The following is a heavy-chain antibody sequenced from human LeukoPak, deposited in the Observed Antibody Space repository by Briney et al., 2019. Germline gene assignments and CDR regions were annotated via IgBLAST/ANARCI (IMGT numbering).Heavy chain of an antibody. D-gene: IGHD2-2*02. Sequence: ASVKVSCKASGYTFTGYYMHWVRQAPGQGLEWMGWINPNSGGTNYAQKFQGRVTMTRDTSISTAYMELSRLRSDDTAVYYCARDRAGYCSSTSCYTMDYWGQGTLVTVSP. CDR2: INPNSGGT. J-gene: IGHJ4*02. V-gene: IGHV1-2*02. CDR3: ARDRAGYCSSTSCYTMDY. CDR1: GYTFTGYY.